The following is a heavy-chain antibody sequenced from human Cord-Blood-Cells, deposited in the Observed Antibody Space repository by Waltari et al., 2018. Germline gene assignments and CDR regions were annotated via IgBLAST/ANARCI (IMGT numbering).Heavy chain of an antibody. Sequence: QVQLVQSGAEVKKPGASVKVSCKASGYTFTSYAMHWVRQAPGQRLEWMGWINAGNGNTKYSQKFQGRVTITRDTSASTAYMELSSLRSEDTAVYYCARGPLGLGIWYFDLWGRGTRVTVSS. CDR1: GYTFTSYA. D-gene: IGHD7-27*01. V-gene: IGHV1-3*01. CDR3: ARGPLGLGIWYFDL. J-gene: IGHJ2*01. CDR2: INAGNGNT.